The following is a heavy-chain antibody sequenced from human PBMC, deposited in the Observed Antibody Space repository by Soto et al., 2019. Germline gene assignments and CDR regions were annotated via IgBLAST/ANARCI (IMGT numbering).Heavy chain of an antibody. CDR3: AKDQAAAGTISRYFQH. Sequence: GRSLRLSCAASGFTFSSYAMSWVRQAPGKGLEWVSGISGGGGTTYYADSVKGRFTISRDNSKNTLYLQVNSLRAEDTAVYYCAKDQAAAGTISRYFQHWGQGTLVTVSS. J-gene: IGHJ1*01. CDR2: ISGGGGTT. V-gene: IGHV3-23*01. D-gene: IGHD6-13*01. CDR1: GFTFSSYA.